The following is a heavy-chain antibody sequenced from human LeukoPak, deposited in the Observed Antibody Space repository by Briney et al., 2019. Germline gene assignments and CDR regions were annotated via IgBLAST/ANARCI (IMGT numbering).Heavy chain of an antibody. CDR1: GGTFSSYA. CDR2: IIPILGIA. Sequence: SVKVSCKASGGTFSSYAISWVRQAPGQGLEWMGRIIPILGIANYAQKFQGRVTITADKSTSTAYMELGSLRSEDTAVYYCARVWVKGYDILTGYYMWGQGTLVTVSS. V-gene: IGHV1-69*04. D-gene: IGHD3-9*01. J-gene: IGHJ4*02. CDR3: ARVWVKGYDILTGYYM.